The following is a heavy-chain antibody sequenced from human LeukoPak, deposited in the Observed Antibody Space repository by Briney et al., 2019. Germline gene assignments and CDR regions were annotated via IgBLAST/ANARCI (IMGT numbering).Heavy chain of an antibody. CDR3: ARGLGDYYDTSDYYYAVPAH. D-gene: IGHD3-22*01. V-gene: IGHV1-8*01. CDR2: MNPNSGDT. J-gene: IGHJ4*02. Sequence: ASVKVSCKASGYTFTTYDITWVRQATGQGLECMGWMNPNSGDTAYAQKFQGRVAMTRDTSITTAYMELSSLRSEDTAVYYCARGLGDYYDTSDYYYAVPAHWGQGTLVTVSS. CDR1: GYTFTTYD.